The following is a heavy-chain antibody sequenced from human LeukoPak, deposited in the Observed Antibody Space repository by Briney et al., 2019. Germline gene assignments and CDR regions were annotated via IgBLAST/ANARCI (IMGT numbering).Heavy chain of an antibody. CDR1: GFTFSSYS. J-gene: IGHJ4*02. CDR3: ARGHVSGRLTTFSLYYFDY. CDR2: ISSSSYI. Sequence: GGSLRLSCVASGFTFSSYSMNWVRQAPGKGLEWGSSISSSSYIYYADSVKGRFTISRDNAKNSLYLQMNSLRDEDTAVYYCARGHVSGRLTTFSLYYFDYWGQGTLVTVSS. D-gene: IGHD3-16*01. V-gene: IGHV3-21*04.